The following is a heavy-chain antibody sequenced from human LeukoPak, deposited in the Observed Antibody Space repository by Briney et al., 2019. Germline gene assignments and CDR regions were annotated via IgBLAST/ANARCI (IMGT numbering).Heavy chain of an antibody. CDR3: ARGAVSPDCNGGSCYTFDY. CDR1: GYKFTSD. V-gene: IGHV1-8*01. J-gene: IGHJ4*02. CDR2: MNPGSGNA. Sequence: ASVKVTCKASGYKFTSDINWMRQAPGPGLEWMGWMNPGSGNAEYAQKFQGRVTMTRDNSISTAYMELRSLRSEDTAVYYCARGAVSPDCNGGSCYTFDYLGQGTLVTVSS. D-gene: IGHD2-15*01.